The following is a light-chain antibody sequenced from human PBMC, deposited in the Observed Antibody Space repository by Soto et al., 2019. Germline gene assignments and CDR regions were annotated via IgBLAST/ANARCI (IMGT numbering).Light chain of an antibody. CDR3: QSYDSSLSGSKVV. V-gene: IGLV2-14*01. CDR1: SGDIGSYNR. CDR2: EVT. Sequence: QSALTQPASVSGSPGQSITISCTGTSGDIGSYNRVSWYQQHPGKAPKLIIYEVTDRPSGVSNRFSGSKSGTSASLAITGLQAEDEADYYCQSYDSSLSGSKVVFGGGTKLTVL. J-gene: IGLJ2*01.